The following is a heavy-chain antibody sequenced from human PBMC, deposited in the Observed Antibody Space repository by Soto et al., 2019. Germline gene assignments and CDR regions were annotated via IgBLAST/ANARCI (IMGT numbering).Heavy chain of an antibody. CDR1: GYTFTSYG. V-gene: IGHV1-18*04. CDR2: MSAYNGNT. D-gene: IGHD3-10*01. CDR3: ARVYNMVRGRYYYYGMDV. J-gene: IGHJ6*02. Sequence: ASVKVSCKASGYTFTSYGISWVRQAPGQGLEWMGWMSAYNGNTNYAQKLQGRVTMTTDTSTSTAYMELRSLRSDDTAVYYCARVYNMVRGRYYYYGMDVWGQGTTVTVSS.